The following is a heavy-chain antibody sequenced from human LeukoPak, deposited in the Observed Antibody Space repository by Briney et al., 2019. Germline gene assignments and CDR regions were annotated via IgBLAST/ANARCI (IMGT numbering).Heavy chain of an antibody. Sequence: GGSLRLSCVASGFTFSSYSMNWVRQSPGKGLEWVSYISGSSTYIYYVDSLKGRFTISRDNAKNSLYLQMNSLRVEDTAVYYCASTTGDRDYWGQGTLVNVSS. CDR2: ISGSSTYI. CDR1: GFTFSSYS. J-gene: IGHJ4*02. CDR3: ASTTGDRDY. V-gene: IGHV3-21*01. D-gene: IGHD7-27*01.